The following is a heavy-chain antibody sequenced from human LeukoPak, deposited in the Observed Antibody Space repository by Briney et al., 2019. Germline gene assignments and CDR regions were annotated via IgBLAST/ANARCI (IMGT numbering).Heavy chain of an antibody. V-gene: IGHV3-30*04. D-gene: IGHD6-13*01. CDR2: ISYDGSNK. CDR1: GFTFSSYA. CDR3: ARGGEIGSSWYYYMDV. Sequence: GGSLRPSCAASGFTFSSYAMHWVRQAPGKGLEWVAVISYDGSNKYYADSVKGRFTISRDNSKNTLYLQMNSLRAEDTAVYYCARGGEIGSSWYYYMDVWGKGTTVTVSS. J-gene: IGHJ6*03.